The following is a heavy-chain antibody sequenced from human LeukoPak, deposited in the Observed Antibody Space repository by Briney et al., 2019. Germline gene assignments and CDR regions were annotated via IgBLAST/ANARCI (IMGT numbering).Heavy chain of an antibody. CDR3: ATTMVRGVIGY. D-gene: IGHD3-10*01. J-gene: IGHJ4*02. Sequence: SETLSLTCTVSGGSISSYYWSWIRQPPGKGLEWIGYIYYSGSTNYNPSLKSRVTTSVDTSKNQFSLKLSSVTAADTAVYYCATTMVRGVIGYWGQGTLVTVSS. V-gene: IGHV4-59*12. CDR1: GGSISSYY. CDR2: IYYSGST.